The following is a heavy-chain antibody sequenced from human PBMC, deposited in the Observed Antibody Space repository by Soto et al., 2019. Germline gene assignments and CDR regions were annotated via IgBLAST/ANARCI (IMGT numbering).Heavy chain of an antibody. J-gene: IGHJ4*02. CDR2: IIPIFGTA. D-gene: IGHD6-19*01. CDR1: GGTFSSYA. Sequence: QVQLVQSGAEVKKPGSSVKVSCKASGGTFSSYAISWVRQAPGQGLEWMGGIIPIFGTANYAQKFQGRVTITADGSTSTASMELTSLRSEDTAVYYCARGSPGIAVACTSDPPDYWGQGALVTVSS. CDR3: ARGSPGIAVACTSDPPDY. V-gene: IGHV1-69*12.